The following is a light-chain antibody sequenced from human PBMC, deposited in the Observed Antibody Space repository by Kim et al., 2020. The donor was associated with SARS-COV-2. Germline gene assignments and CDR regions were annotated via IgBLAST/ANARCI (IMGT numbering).Light chain of an antibody. CDR1: QDISNY. V-gene: IGKV1-33*01. CDR2: DAS. Sequence: DIQMTQSPSSLSASVGDRVTITCQASQDISNYLHWYQQKPGKAPKLLIYDASNLETGVTSRFSGSGSGTDFTFTISSLQPEDIATYYCKQYDKLPYTLGQGTKLEIK. J-gene: IGKJ2*01. CDR3: KQYDKLPYT.